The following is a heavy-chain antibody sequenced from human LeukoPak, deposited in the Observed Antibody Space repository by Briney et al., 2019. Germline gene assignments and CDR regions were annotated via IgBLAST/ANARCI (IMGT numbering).Heavy chain of an antibody. CDR1: GCTFSSYA. V-gene: IGHV1-69*05. J-gene: IGHJ6*03. D-gene: IGHD3-10*01. CDR3: ARALTSYYYYMDV. CDR2: IIPIFGTA. Sequence: SVKVSCKASGCTFSSYAISWVRQAPGQGLEWMGGIIPIFGTANYAQKFQGRVTITTDESTSTAYMELSSLRPEDTAVYYCARALTSYYYYMDVWGKGTTVTVSS.